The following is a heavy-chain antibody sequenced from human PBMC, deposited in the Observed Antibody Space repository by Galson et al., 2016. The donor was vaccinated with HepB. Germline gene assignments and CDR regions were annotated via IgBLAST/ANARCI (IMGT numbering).Heavy chain of an antibody. J-gene: IGHJ4*02. Sequence: LLLSCAASGFTFNIYAMSWVRQAPGKGLEWVSSVIGSGGSKYFADSVRGRFTIASDNPKNTLYLQMNSLSAEDTAVYYCAKHKGVETAIFDYWGQGTLVTVSS. CDR3: AKHKGVETAIFDY. V-gene: IGHV3-23*01. CDR2: VIGSGGSK. CDR1: GFTFNIYA. D-gene: IGHD2-21*02.